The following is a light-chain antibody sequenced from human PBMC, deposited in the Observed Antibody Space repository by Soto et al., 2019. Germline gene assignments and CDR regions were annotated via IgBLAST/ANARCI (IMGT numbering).Light chain of an antibody. CDR2: GAS. J-gene: IGKJ4*01. CDR3: QQYGASPT. V-gene: IGKV3-20*01. CDR1: QGVNSNY. Sequence: EIVLTQSPGTLSLSPGERGTLSCRASQGVNSNYLAWYQHKPGQAPRLLIYGASTRATGIPDRFSGSGSGTDFTLTISRMEPEDFAVYFCQQYGASPTFGGGTKV.